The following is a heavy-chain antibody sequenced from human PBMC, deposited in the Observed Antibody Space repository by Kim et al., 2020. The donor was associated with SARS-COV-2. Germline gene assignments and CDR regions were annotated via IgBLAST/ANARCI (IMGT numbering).Heavy chain of an antibody. J-gene: IGHJ6*04. CDR2: ISYDASNK. CDR3: ARDRSIAVAGDYYYYGMGV. V-gene: IGHV3-33*05. Sequence: GGSLRLSCAASGFSFSSYGMHWVRQAPGKGLEWVAVISYDASNKYYADSVKGRFTISRDNSKNTLYLQMNSLRAEDTAVYYCARDRSIAVAGDYYYYGMGVWGEGSTGSVSS. D-gene: IGHD6-19*01. CDR1: GFSFSSYG.